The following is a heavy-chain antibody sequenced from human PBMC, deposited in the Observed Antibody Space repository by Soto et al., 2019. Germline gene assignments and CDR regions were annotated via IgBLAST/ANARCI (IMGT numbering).Heavy chain of an antibody. V-gene: IGHV3-53*01. D-gene: IGHD2-15*01. CDR2: IYAGGYT. Sequence: GGSLRLSCAASGFSVSDNYVTWVRQAPGKGLAWVSVIYAGGYTFYADSVKGRFTISRHTSENMVYLQMRSLTVDDTAVYHCARGLGFCSGGACYEYWGQGTVVTVSS. CDR1: GFSVSDNY. J-gene: IGHJ4*02. CDR3: ARGLGFCSGGACYEY.